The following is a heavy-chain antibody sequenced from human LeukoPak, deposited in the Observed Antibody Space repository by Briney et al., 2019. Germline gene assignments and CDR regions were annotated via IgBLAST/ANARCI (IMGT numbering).Heavy chain of an antibody. J-gene: IGHJ4*02. Sequence: GASVKVSCKASGYTFTSYGISWVRQAPGQGLEWMGWISAYNGNTNYAQKFQGRVTMTRDMSTSTVYMELSSLRSEDTAVYYCARDTGGFGYSYRAYDYWGQGTLVTVSS. D-gene: IGHD5-18*01. V-gene: IGHV1-18*01. CDR2: ISAYNGNT. CDR1: GYTFTSYG. CDR3: ARDTGGFGYSYRAYDY.